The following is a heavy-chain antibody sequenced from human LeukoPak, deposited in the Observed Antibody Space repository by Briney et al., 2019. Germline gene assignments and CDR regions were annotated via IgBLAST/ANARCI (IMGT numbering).Heavy chain of an antibody. CDR2: ISGSGGST. V-gene: IGHV3-23*01. D-gene: IGHD1-26*01. J-gene: IGHJ3*02. CDR1: GFTFSSCA. Sequence: GWSLRLSCAASGFTFSSCAMSWVRQAPGKGLEWVSAISGSGGSTYYEDSVKGRFTISRDNSKNTLYRQMSSLRAEDTAVYYCAKLLGSYWTSGQFDAFEIWGQGTMVTGSS. CDR3: AKLLGSYWTSGQFDAFEI.